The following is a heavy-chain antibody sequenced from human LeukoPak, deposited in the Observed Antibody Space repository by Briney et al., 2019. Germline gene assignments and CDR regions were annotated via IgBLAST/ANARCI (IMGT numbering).Heavy chain of an antibody. D-gene: IGHD4-17*01. CDR1: GFTFSSYS. Sequence: GGSLRLSCAASGFTFSSYSMNWVRQAPGKGLEWVSYVSSSGSTTYYADSVKGRFTISRDNAKNSLYLQMNSLRAEDTAVYYCARVARDDYGDSTHHYFDYWGQGTLVTVSS. J-gene: IGHJ4*02. V-gene: IGHV3-48*04. CDR3: ARVARDDYGDSTHHYFDY. CDR2: VSSSGSTT.